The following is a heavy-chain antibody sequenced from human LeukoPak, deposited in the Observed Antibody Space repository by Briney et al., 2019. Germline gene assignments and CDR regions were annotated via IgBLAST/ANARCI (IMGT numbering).Heavy chain of an antibody. Sequence: GGSLRLSCAASGFTFDDYAMHWVRQAPGKGLEWVSAISGSGGRTHYADSVKGRFTISRDNSKNTLYLQMNSLRAEDTAVYYCAKDDYRGQYYFDYWGQGTLVTVSS. CDR3: AKDDYRGQYYFDY. CDR2: ISGSGGRT. V-gene: IGHV3-23*01. J-gene: IGHJ4*02. D-gene: IGHD4-11*01. CDR1: GFTFDDYA.